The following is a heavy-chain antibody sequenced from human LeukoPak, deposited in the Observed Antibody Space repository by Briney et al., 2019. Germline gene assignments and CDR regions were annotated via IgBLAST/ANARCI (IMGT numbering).Heavy chain of an antibody. D-gene: IGHD3-10*01. CDR1: GFTFSSYS. V-gene: IGHV3-21*01. J-gene: IGHJ4*02. CDR3: ARDRGGHVLLWFGEFPY. CDR2: ISSSSSYI. Sequence: GGSLRLSCAASGFTFSSYSMNWVRQAPGKGLEWVSSISSSSSYIYYAGSVKGRFTISRDNAKNSLYLQMNSLRAEDTAVYYCARDRGGHVLLWFGEFPYWGQGTLVTVSS.